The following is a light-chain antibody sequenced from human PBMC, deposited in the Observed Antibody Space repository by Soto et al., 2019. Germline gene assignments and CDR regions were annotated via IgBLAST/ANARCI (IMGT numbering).Light chain of an antibody. Sequence: QSVLTQPPSASGTPGQRITISCSGRTSNIGSNIVAWYQHLPGTAPKLLIYRNNQRPSGVPDRFSGSKSGTSASLAISGLRSEDEADYYCAAWDDSLRGVVFGGGTKLTVL. CDR3: AAWDDSLRGVV. J-gene: IGLJ2*01. CDR1: TSNIGSNI. V-gene: IGLV1-47*01. CDR2: RNN.